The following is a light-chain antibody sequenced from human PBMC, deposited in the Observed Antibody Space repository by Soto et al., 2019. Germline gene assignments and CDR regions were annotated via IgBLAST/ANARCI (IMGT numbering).Light chain of an antibody. J-gene: IGKJ1*01. Sequence: DIQMTQSPSSLSASVGDRVTITCRASQGVKHDLAWYQQKPGKAPKRLIYAAYSLQSGVPSRCSGSGSTTEFTLTITSLQPEDFETYYCLQHNTYPPTFGQGTRVEIK. CDR3: LQHNTYPPT. CDR1: QGVKHD. CDR2: AAY. V-gene: IGKV1-17*01.